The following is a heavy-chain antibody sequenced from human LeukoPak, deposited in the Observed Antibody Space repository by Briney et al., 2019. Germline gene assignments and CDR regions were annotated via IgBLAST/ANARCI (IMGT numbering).Heavy chain of an antibody. CDR1: GFTFSSFG. J-gene: IGHJ4*02. D-gene: IGHD3-22*01. CDR2: VSYDGSIK. Sequence: QPGGSLRLSCAASGFTFSSFGMHWVRQAPGKGLKWVAVVSYDGSIKYYADSVKGRFTISRDNSKNTLYLQMNSLRAEDTAVYYCAKDYYYYDSSGYLFNYWGQGTLVTVSS. V-gene: IGHV3-30*18. CDR3: AKDYYYYDSSGYLFNY.